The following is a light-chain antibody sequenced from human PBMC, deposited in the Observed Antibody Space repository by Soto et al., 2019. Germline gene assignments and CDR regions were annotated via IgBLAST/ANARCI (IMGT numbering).Light chain of an antibody. CDR1: QSVSSN. J-gene: IGKJ4*01. CDR3: EQYHEWPLT. CDR2: DAS. Sequence: ETVMTQSPGTLSVSPGERATLSCRASQSVSSNLAWYQQKPGQAPRLLIYDASARATGIPARFSGSGSGTEFTLTISSLHSEDFAVYYCEQYHEWPLTFGGGTEVEIK. V-gene: IGKV3D-15*01.